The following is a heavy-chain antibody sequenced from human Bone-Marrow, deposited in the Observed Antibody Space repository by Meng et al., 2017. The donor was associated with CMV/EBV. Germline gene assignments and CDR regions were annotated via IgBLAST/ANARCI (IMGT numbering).Heavy chain of an antibody. CDR2: ISYDGSNK. CDR1: GFTFSSYA. J-gene: IGHJ4*02. D-gene: IGHD6-13*01. V-gene: IGHV3-30-3*01. Sequence: GESLKISCAASGFTFSSYAMHWVRQAPGKGLEWVAVISYDGSNKYYADSVKGRFTISRDNSKNTLYLQMNSLRAEDTAVYYCAKDPRIAAAGHHFGYFDYWGQGTLVTVSS. CDR3: AKDPRIAAAGHHFGYFDY.